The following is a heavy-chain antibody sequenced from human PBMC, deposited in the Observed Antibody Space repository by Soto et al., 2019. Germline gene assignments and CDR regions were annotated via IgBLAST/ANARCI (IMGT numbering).Heavy chain of an antibody. Sequence: EVSLLESGGGLVQPGGSLRLSCAASGFTFSAYSMRWVRQAPGKGLEWISTIRQDTRTTYYVDSVTSQVTTSRDNSKNTRYQEMNSLRFESTPLYFCARDRIWRQTLVAPDSMAIDYWGQGTLVTFPS. D-gene: IGHD2-2*01. CDR1: GFTFSAYS. V-gene: IGHV3-23*01. CDR3: ARDRIWRQTLVAPDSMAIDY. J-gene: IGHJ4*02. CDR2: IRQDTRTT.